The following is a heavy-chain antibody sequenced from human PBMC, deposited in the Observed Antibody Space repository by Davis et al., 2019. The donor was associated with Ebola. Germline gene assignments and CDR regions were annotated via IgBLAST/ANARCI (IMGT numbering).Heavy chain of an antibody. CDR2: ISSSGSTI. CDR1: GFTFSSYE. J-gene: IGHJ6*02. D-gene: IGHD3-22*01. CDR3: ARAADSSGYGMDV. V-gene: IGHV3-48*03. Sequence: GESLKISCAASGFTFSSYEMNWVRQAPGKGLEWVSYISSSGSTIYYADSAKGRFTISRDNAKNSLYLQMNSLRAGDTAVYYCARAADSSGYGMDVWGQGTTVTVSS.